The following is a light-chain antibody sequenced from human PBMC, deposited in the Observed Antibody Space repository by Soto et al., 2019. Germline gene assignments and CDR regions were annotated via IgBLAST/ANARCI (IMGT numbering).Light chain of an antibody. CDR1: QSVSSY. J-gene: IGKJ2*01. V-gene: IGKV3-11*01. Sequence: EIVLTQSPATLSLSPGERATLSCRASQSVSSYLAWYQQKPGQAPRLLIYDASNRATGTPARFSGSGFGTVFTLTISSLEPEDFAVYYCQQRSNWHTFGQGTKLEIK. CDR2: DAS. CDR3: QQRSNWHT.